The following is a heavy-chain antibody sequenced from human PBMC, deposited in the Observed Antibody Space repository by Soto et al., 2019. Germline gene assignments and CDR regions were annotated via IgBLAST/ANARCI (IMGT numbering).Heavy chain of an antibody. Sequence: EVRLVESGGGLVQPGGSLRLSCAASKFTVTSYYMAWVRQAPGKGLEWVSVIYSGGSAYYADSVKGRFIISRDNSKNTLYHQMNSLRAEDTAVYYCVAGVDYWGQGTLVTVSS. CDR3: VAGVDY. CDR2: IYSGGSA. J-gene: IGHJ4*02. CDR1: KFTVTSYY. V-gene: IGHV3-66*01. D-gene: IGHD6-19*01.